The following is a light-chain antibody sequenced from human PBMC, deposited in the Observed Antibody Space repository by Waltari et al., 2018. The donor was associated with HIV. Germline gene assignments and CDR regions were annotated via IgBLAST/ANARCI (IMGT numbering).Light chain of an antibody. CDR1: QSVLYSSNNKNY. J-gene: IGKJ4*01. V-gene: IGKV4-1*01. Sequence: DIVMTQSPDSLAASLGARATITCKSSQSVLYSSNNKNYLAWYQQKPGQPPKLLIYWASSRESGVPDRFSASGSGTDFTLTISSLQAEDVAVYYCQQHYTTPLTFGGGTKVEI. CDR3: QQHYTTPLT. CDR2: WAS.